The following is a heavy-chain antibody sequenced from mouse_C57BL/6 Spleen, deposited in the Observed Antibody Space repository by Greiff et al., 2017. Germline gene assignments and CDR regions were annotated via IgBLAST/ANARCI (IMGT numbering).Heavy chain of an antibody. D-gene: IGHD1-1*01. CDR3: TGGYYGRPDY. Sequence: EVKLMESGGGLVQPGGSMKLSCVASGFTFSNYWMNWVRQSPEKGLEWVAQIRLKSDNYATHYAESVKGRFTISRDDSKSSVYLQMNNLRAEDTGIYYCTGGYYGRPDYWGQGTTLTVSS. CDR1: GFTFSNYW. V-gene: IGHV6-3*01. CDR2: IRLKSDNYAT. J-gene: IGHJ2*01.